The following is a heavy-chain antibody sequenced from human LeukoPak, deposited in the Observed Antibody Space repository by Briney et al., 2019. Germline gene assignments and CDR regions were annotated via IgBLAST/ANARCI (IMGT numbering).Heavy chain of an antibody. V-gene: IGHV1-46*01. D-gene: IGHD3-22*01. J-gene: IGHJ4*02. CDR2: INPSGGST. Sequence: ASVKVSCKASGYTFTSYYMHWVRQAPGQGLEWMGIINPSGGSTSYAQKFQGRVTMTRDMSTSTVYMELSSLRAEDTAVYYCAKGTPPWYYYDSSGYQSLDYWGQGTLVTVSS. CDR3: AKGTPPWYYYDSSGYQSLDY. CDR1: GYTFTSYY.